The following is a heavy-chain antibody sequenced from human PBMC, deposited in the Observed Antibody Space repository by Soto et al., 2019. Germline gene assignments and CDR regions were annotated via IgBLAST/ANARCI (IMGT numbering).Heavy chain of an antibody. V-gene: IGHV1-69*02. D-gene: IGHD2-21*01. Sequence: QVQLVQSGPEVKKPGSSVRISCRSGGDTFSSYTVSWVRQTPGQGLEWMGRIIPVLGVTNYSRKFKGRMTITADNSKSTAYTQLSSLKSEDTARYYCASSCPCGVERYSQFYYRMDVWGQGTSAIVSS. J-gene: IGHJ6*02. CDR2: IIPVLGVT. CDR3: ASSCPCGVERYSQFYYRMDV. CDR1: GDTFSSYT.